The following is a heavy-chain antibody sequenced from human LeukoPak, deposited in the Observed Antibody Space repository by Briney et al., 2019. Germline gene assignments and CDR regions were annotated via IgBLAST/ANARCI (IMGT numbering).Heavy chain of an antibody. Sequence: SETLSLTCTVSGGSISSSSYYWGWIRQPPGKGLEWIGSIYYSGSTYYNPSLKSRVTISVDTSKNQFSLKLSSVTAADTAVYYCARVGYFGSGNYYNDRGAFDYWGQGTLVTVSS. CDR3: ARVGYFGSGNYYNDRGAFDY. J-gene: IGHJ4*02. D-gene: IGHD3-10*01. CDR1: GGSISSSSYY. V-gene: IGHV4-39*07. CDR2: IYYSGST.